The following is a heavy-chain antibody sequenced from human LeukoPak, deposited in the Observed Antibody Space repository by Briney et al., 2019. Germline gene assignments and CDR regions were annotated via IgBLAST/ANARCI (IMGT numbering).Heavy chain of an antibody. V-gene: IGHV3-11*04. CDR3: ATISGGGNMRGDY. CDR1: GFAFSDYY. CDR2: ISSSGSTI. D-gene: IGHD4-23*01. Sequence: GGSLRLSCAASGFAFSDYYMSWIRQAPGKGLEWVSYISSSGSTIYYADSVKGRFTISRDNAKNSLYLQMNSLRAEDTAVYYSATISGGGNMRGDYWGQGTLVTVSS. J-gene: IGHJ4*02.